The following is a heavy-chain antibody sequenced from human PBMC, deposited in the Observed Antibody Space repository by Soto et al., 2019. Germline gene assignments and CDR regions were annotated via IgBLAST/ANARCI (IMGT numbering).Heavy chain of an antibody. D-gene: IGHD1-26*01. CDR1: GFTFSSYA. Sequence: EVQLLESGGGLVQPGGSLRLSCAASGFTFSSYALSWVRQAPEKGLEWVSSINPSGSSSYYADSVKGRFTISGGNSKNTLYLQMNSLKAEDTALYYCARSGSYSWLPYWGQGTLVTVSS. CDR3: ARSGSYSWLPY. J-gene: IGHJ4*02. CDR2: INPSGSSS. V-gene: IGHV3-23*01.